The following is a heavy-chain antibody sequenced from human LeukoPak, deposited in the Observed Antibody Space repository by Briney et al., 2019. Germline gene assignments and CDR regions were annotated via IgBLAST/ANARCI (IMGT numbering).Heavy chain of an antibody. CDR3: VRNPDY. Sequence: GGSLRLSCTASGFTFSSYSMNWVRQAPGKGLECVSFISSSDSTMSYADSVKGRFTISRDNAKNSLYLQMNSLRVEDTAVYYCVRNPDYWGQGTLVTVSP. J-gene: IGHJ4*02. V-gene: IGHV3-48*01. CDR2: ISSSDSTM. CDR1: GFTFSSYS.